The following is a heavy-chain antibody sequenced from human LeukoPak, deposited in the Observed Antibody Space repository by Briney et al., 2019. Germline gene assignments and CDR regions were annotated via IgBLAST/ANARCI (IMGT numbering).Heavy chain of an antibody. Sequence: GGSLRLACAAAGFTFSSYWMHWVRQAPGKGLVWVSRINSDGSSTSYADSVKGRFTISRDNAKNTLYLQMNSLRAEDTAVYYCARAPRFHGDYGCDYWGQGTLVTVSS. D-gene: IGHD4-17*01. J-gene: IGHJ4*02. CDR1: GFTFSSYW. V-gene: IGHV3-74*01. CDR2: INSDGSST. CDR3: ARAPRFHGDYGCDY.